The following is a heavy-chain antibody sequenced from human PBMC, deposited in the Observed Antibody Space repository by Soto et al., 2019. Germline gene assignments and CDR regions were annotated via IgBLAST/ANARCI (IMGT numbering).Heavy chain of an antibody. J-gene: IGHJ4*02. D-gene: IGHD5-18*01. CDR1: GFTFSSYG. V-gene: IGHV3-30*03. Sequence: QVHLVESGGGVVQPGRSLRLSCAASGFTFSSYGMHWVRLAPGKGLEWVAVISNDGSNKYYADSVKGRFTISRDNSKNLVYLKLNSLGAADKSAYDCATTRSQLCIYYFDHWGQGTQVTVSS. CDR2: ISNDGSNK. CDR3: ATTRSQLCIYYFDH.